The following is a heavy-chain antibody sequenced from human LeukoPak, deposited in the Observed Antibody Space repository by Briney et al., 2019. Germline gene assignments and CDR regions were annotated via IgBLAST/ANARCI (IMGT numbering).Heavy chain of an antibody. CDR2: IYPSGTT. CDR1: GGSVSSYY. J-gene: IGHJ4*02. D-gene: IGHD6-19*01. Sequence: PSETLSLTCSVSGGSVSSYYWSWIRQPAGKGLEWIGRIYPSGTTHYNPSLKSRVTMSVDTSKNQFSLKLSSLTAADTAVYYCARGDSSGLFDYWGQGTLVTVSS. V-gene: IGHV4-4*07. CDR3: ARGDSSGLFDY.